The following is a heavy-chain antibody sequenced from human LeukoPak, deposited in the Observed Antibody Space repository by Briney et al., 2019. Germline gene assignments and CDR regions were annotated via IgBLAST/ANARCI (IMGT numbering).Heavy chain of an antibody. J-gene: IGHJ6*02. CDR3: ARHQSPYYFGMDV. V-gene: IGHV4-59*08. Sequence: PSPTLVHTCAVTGDSISSYYLSWVRQPTGKGLEWIAYIQDGGNTNYNPSLKSRATISVDTSKNHFSLTLTSVTAADTAVYYCARHQSPYYFGMDVWGQGTTVTVSS. CDR2: IQDGGNT. CDR1: GDSISSYY.